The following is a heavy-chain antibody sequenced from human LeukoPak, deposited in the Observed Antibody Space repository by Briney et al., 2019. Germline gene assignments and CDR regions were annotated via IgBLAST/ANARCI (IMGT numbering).Heavy chain of an antibody. CDR3: ARGPFDGGYLEY. D-gene: IGHD3-22*01. CDR2: IYSGGST. Sequence: GGSLRLSCAASGFTVESNYMIWVRQAPGKGLEGGAVIYSGGSTYYADSVKGRFTISRDNSKNTLCLQMNTLRAEGTAVYYCARGPFDGGYLEYWGQGPLVTVSS. V-gene: IGHV3-53*01. J-gene: IGHJ4*02. CDR1: GFTVESNY.